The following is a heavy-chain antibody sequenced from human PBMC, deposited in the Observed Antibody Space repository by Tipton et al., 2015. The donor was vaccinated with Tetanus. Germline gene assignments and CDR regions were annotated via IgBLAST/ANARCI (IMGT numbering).Heavy chain of an antibody. CDR3: ATDGLPRGFVMVEATTQKYFRH. CDR2: ISGSGDET. D-gene: IGHD2-21*01. CDR1: GFSFSNYA. J-gene: IGHJ1*01. V-gene: IGHV3-23*01. Sequence: SLRLSCAASGFSFSNYAMNWVRQSPLRGLEWVSGISGSGDETHYADSVKGRFSISRDNSKDTVYLDVRSLRDEDTAVYYCATDGLPRGFVMVEATTQKYFRHWGRGTLVTVSS.